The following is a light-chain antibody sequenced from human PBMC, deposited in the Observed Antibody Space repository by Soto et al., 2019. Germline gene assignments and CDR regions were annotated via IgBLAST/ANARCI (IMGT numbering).Light chain of an antibody. Sequence: QSVLTQPASVSGSPGQSITISCTGTSSDVGGYDYVSWFQQYPGKAPKLTIYDVSKRPSGVSDRFSGSKSGNTASLTISGLQAEDEANYYCSSFTRSNTPVIFGGGTKLTFL. CDR2: DVS. CDR3: SSFTRSNTPVI. J-gene: IGLJ2*01. V-gene: IGLV2-14*01. CDR1: SSDVGGYDY.